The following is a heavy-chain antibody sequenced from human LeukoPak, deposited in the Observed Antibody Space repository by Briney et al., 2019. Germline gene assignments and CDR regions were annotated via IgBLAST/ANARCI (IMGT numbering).Heavy chain of an antibody. Sequence: SETLSLTCTVSGGSISSSPYYWGWIRQPPGKGLEWIGTIYYRGSTYSNPSLNSRVTISLDTSKNQFSLRLRSVTAADTALYYCARHYLSDGILSTFDPWGQGTLVTISS. V-gene: IGHV4-39*01. J-gene: IGHJ5*02. CDR1: GGSISSSPYY. D-gene: IGHD2-2*01. CDR3: ARHYLSDGILSTFDP. CDR2: IYYRGST.